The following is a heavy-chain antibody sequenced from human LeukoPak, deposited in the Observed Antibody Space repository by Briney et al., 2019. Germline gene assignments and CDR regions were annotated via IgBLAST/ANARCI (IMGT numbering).Heavy chain of an antibody. CDR2: IKEDGSEK. J-gene: IGHJ4*02. CDR1: GFTFRSHW. CDR3: AKVLVGATFGVLDY. Sequence: GGSLRLSCAASGFTFRSHWMSWVRQAPGKGLEWVANIKEDGSEKYYVDSVKGRFTISRDNSKNTLYLQMNSLRAEDTAVYYCAKVLVGATFGVLDYWGQGTLVTVSS. V-gene: IGHV3-7*03. D-gene: IGHD1-26*01.